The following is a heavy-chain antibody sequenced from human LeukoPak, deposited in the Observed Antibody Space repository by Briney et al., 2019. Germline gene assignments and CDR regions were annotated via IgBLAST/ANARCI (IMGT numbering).Heavy chain of an antibody. Sequence: GGSLRLSCAASGFAFSTHGMHWVRQAPGKGLEWVSVIWFDGSTQYYTDSVKGRFTISRDNSKNTLFLQMNSLRAEDTAVYYCARDETPTNGYDSYDFWGQGTLVTVST. V-gene: IGHV3-33*01. CDR1: GFAFSTHG. CDR2: IWFDGSTQ. D-gene: IGHD5-12*01. CDR3: ARDETPTNGYDSYDF. J-gene: IGHJ4*02.